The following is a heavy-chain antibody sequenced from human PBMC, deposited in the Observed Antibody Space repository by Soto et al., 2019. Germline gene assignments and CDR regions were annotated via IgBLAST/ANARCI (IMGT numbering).Heavy chain of an antibody. Sequence: QVQLVESGGGVVQPGRSLRLSCAASGFTFSSYGMHWVRQAPGKGLEWLAVISHDGSNKYYADSVKGRFTSSRDNSKNTLYLQMNRLRAEDTAVYYCAKEYYYGSGRYYYGMDVWGQGTTVTVSS. CDR1: GFTFSSYG. CDR2: ISHDGSNK. V-gene: IGHV3-30*18. J-gene: IGHJ6*02. D-gene: IGHD3-10*01. CDR3: AKEYYYGSGRYYYGMDV.